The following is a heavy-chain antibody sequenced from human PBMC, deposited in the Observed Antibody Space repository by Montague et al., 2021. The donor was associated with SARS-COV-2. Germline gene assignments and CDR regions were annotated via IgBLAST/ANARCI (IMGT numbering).Heavy chain of an antibody. D-gene: IGHD4-23*01. CDR2: INRRGNT. CDR3: ARGGGNILTNYYYYYYLDV. J-gene: IGHJ6*03. CDR1: GGSISSSSYY. V-gene: IGHV4-39*07. Sequence: SETLPLTCTVSGGSISSSSYYWGWIRQPPGKGLEWIGEINRRGNTIYNPSLKSRVTISEDTSKSQFSLKLSSVTAADTAVYYCARGGGNILTNYYYYYYLDVWGTGTTVTVSS.